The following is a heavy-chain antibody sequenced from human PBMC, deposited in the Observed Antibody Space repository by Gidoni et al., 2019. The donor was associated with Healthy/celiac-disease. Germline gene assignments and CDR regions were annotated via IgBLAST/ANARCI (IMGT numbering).Heavy chain of an antibody. Sequence: QVTLKESGPALVKPTQNLTLTCTFSGFSPSTSGMRVSWIRQPPAKALESLALIDWDDDKFYSTSLKTRLTISKDTSKNQVVLTRTNMDPVDTATYYCARMAVAGFDAFDIWGQGTMVTVSS. J-gene: IGHJ3*02. D-gene: IGHD6-19*01. CDR1: GFSPSTSGMR. CDR3: ARMAVAGFDAFDI. V-gene: IGHV2-70*04. CDR2: IDWDDDK.